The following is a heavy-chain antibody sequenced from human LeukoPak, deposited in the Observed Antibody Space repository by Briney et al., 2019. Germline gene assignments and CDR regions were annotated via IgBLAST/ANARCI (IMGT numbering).Heavy chain of an antibody. D-gene: IGHD3-9*01. CDR2: IYYSGST. CDR1: GGSISSSSYS. Sequence: PSETLSLTCTVSGGSISSSSYSWGWIRQPPGKGLEWIGSIYYSGSTYYNPSLKSRVTISVDTSKNQFSLKLSSVTAADTAVYYCARRGNGRYFDWFGSGSNWFDPWGQGTLVTVSS. J-gene: IGHJ5*02. V-gene: IGHV4-39*01. CDR3: ARRGNGRYFDWFGSGSNWFDP.